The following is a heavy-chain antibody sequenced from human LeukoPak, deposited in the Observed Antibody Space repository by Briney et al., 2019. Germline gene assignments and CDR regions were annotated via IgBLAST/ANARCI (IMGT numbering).Heavy chain of an antibody. CDR1: GYSISSGYY. V-gene: IGHV4-38-2*02. D-gene: IGHD2-15*01. CDR2: IYHSGST. CDR3: ARAHIVVVVAATLNWFDP. Sequence: SETLSLTCTVSGYSISSGYYWGWIRQPPGKGLEWIGRIYHSGSTYYNPSLKSRVTISVDTSKNQFSLKLSSVTAADTAVYYCARAHIVVVVAATLNWFDPWGQGTLVTVSS. J-gene: IGHJ5*02.